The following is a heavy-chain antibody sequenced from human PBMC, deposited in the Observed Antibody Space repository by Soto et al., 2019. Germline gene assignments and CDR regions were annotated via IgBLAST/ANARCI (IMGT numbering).Heavy chain of an antibody. CDR3: ASTYITSWYWFDP. CDR2: IFSKDEK. CDR1: GFSLSNAGLG. Sequence: QVTVKESGPVLVKPTETLTLTCTVSGFSLSNAGLGVSWIRQPPGKALEWLAHIFSKDEKSYSTSLKSRLTISKDTSKSQVVLTMTNMDPVDTATYYCASTYITSWYWFDPWGQGTLGTVSS. V-gene: IGHV2-26*04. D-gene: IGHD6-13*01. J-gene: IGHJ5*02.